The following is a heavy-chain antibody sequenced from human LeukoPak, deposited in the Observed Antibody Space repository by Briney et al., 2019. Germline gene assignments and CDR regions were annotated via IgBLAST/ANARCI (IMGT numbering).Heavy chain of an antibody. CDR2: IIPIFGTA. V-gene: IGHV1-69*01. J-gene: IGHJ4*02. Sequence: SVKVSCKASGGTFSSYAISWVRQAPGQGLEWMGGIIPIFGTANYAQKFQGRVTITADESTSTAYMELSSLRSDDTAVYYCARDTGVSSYYFDYWGQGTLVTVFS. CDR3: ARDTGVSSYYFDY. CDR1: GGTFSSYA. D-gene: IGHD3-10*01.